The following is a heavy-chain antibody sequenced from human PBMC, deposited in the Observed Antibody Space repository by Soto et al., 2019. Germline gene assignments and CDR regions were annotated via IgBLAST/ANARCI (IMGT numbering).Heavy chain of an antibody. V-gene: IGHV3-23*01. CDR1: GFTFSSYA. CDR2: ISGSGGNT. D-gene: IGHD6-6*01. CDR3: AKDRSSSSSSFDY. Sequence: GGSLRLSCAASGFTFSSYAMSWVRQAPGKGLEWVSAISGSGGNTYYADSVKGRFTISRDNSKNTLYLQMNSLRAEDTAVYYCAKDRSSSSSSFDYWGQGTLVTVSS. J-gene: IGHJ4*02.